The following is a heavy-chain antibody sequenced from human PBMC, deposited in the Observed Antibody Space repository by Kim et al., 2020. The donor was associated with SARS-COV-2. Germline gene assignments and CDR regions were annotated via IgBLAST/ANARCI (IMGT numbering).Heavy chain of an antibody. CDR1: GYTFVAYA. CDR2: ITPGNGNT. V-gene: IGHV1-3*01. CDR3: ARSANPDHYYYGLDV. J-gene: IGHJ6*02. Sequence: ASVKVSCKTSGYTFVAYAIHWVRQAPGQNFEWMGWITPGNGNTKYSQNFHGRAIITSDTFANTVYLEMSGLTSGDTALYFCARSANPDHYYYGLDVWGQGTTVTVSS.